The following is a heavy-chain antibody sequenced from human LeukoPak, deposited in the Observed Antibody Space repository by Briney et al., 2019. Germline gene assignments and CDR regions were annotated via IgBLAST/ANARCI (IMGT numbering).Heavy chain of an antibody. J-gene: IGHJ6*03. V-gene: IGHV7-4-1*02. CDR3: AGAPYYYDSSGSWNPTYYYYYMDV. CDR2: INTNTGNP. D-gene: IGHD3-22*01. Sequence: ASVKVSCKASGYTFTSYAMNWVRQAPGQGLEWMGWINTNTGNPTYAQGFTGRFVFSLDTSVSTAYLQISSLKAEDTAVYYCAGAPYYYDSSGSWNPTYYYYYMDVWGKGTTVTVSS. CDR1: GYTFTSYA.